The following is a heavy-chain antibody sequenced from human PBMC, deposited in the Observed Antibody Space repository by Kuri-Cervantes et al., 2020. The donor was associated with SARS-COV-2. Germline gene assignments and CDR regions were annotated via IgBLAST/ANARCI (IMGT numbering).Heavy chain of an antibody. J-gene: IGHJ4*02. D-gene: IGHD3-3*01. V-gene: IGHV3-30*14. CDR3: ARASFDFWSGYYTGYFFDF. Sequence: GGSLRLSCAASGFTFSSYAMHWVRQAPGKGLEWVAVISYDGSNKYCADSVKGRFTISRDNSKNTLYLQMNSLRAEDTAVYYCARASFDFWSGYYTGYFFDFWGQGTLVTVSS. CDR1: GFTFSSYA. CDR2: ISYDGSNK.